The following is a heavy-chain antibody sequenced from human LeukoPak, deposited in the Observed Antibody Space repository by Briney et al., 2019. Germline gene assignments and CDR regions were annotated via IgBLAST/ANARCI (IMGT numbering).Heavy chain of an antibody. Sequence: GASVKVSCKASGGTFSSYAISWVRQAPGQGLEWMGGIIPIFGTANYAQKFQGRVTITADESTSRAYMELSSLRSEDTAVYYCARDVVPAAIVNWFDPWGQGTLVTVSS. CDR1: GGTFSSYA. V-gene: IGHV1-69*13. CDR3: ARDVVPAAIVNWFDP. J-gene: IGHJ5*02. D-gene: IGHD2-2*01. CDR2: IIPIFGTA.